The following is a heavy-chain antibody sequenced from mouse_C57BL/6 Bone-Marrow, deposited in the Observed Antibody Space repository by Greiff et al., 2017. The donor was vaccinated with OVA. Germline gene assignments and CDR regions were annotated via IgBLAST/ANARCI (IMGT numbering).Heavy chain of an antibody. Sequence: VQLQQSGPGLVQPSQSLSITCTVSGFSLTSYGVHWVRQSPGKGLEWLGVIWRGGSTDYNAAFMSRLSITKDNSKSQVFFKMNSLQADDTAIYYCAKTHYDYPYAMDYWGQGTSVTVSS. V-gene: IGHV2-5*01. CDR1: GFSLTSYG. J-gene: IGHJ4*01. CDR2: IWRGGST. CDR3: AKTHYDYPYAMDY. D-gene: IGHD2-4*01.